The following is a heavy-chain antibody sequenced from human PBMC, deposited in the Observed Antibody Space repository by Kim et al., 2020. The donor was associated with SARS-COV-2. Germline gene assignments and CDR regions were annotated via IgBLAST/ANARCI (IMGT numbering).Heavy chain of an antibody. CDR3: ARQSGGATDGRWFDP. D-gene: IGHD5-12*01. J-gene: IGHJ5*02. CDR2: IYYSGST. Sequence: SETLSLTCTVSGGSISSSSYYWGWIRQPPGKGLEWIGSIYYSGSTYYNPSLKSRVTISVDTSKNQFSLKLSSVTAADTAVDYCARQSGGATDGRWFDPWGQGTLVTVSS. CDR1: GGSISSSSYY. V-gene: IGHV4-39*01.